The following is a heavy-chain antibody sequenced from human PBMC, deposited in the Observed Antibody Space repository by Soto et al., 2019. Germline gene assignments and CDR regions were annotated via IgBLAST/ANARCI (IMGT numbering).Heavy chain of an antibody. CDR2: ISGSGGST. CDR1: VFTFSSYA. D-gene: IGHD2-15*01. CDR3: AKYTGRVVRFPFEY. J-gene: IGHJ4*02. Sequence: VGSLRLSCAASVFTFSSYAMSWVRQSPGKWLEWVSAISGSGGSTYYADSVKGRFTISRDNSKNTLYLQMNSPRAEDTAVYYCAKYTGRVVRFPFEYWGQATLDIVS. V-gene: IGHV3-23*01.